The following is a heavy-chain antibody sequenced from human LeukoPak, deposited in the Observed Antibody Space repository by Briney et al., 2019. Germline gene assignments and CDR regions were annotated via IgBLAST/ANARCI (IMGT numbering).Heavy chain of an antibody. CDR1: GGSISSHY. V-gene: IGHV4-59*11. J-gene: IGHJ4*02. CDR2: IYYSGST. D-gene: IGHD2/OR15-2a*01. Sequence: SETLSLTCTVSGGSISSHYWSWIRQPPGKGLEWIGYIYYSGSTNYNPSLKSRVTISVDTSKNQFSLKLSSVTAADTAVYYCARGPFLGYWGQGTLVTVSS. CDR3: ARGPFLGY.